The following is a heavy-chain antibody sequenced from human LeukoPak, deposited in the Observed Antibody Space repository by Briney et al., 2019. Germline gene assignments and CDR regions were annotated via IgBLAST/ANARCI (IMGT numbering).Heavy chain of an antibody. V-gene: IGHV4-34*01. J-gene: IGHJ4*02. CDR3: ARANREVAIDY. CDR2: INHRGST. D-gene: IGHD5-24*01. Sequence: SETLSLTCAVYGGSFSGYYWSWIRQPPGKGLEGVGEINHRGSTNYNPSLKSRVTISVDTSKNQFSLKLSSVTAADTAVYYCARANREVAIDYWGQGTLVTVSS. CDR1: GGSFSGYY.